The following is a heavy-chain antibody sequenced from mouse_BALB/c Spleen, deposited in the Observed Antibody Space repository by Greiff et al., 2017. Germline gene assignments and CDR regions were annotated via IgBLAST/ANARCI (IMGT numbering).Heavy chain of an antibody. D-gene: IGHD1-1*01. V-gene: IGHV5-6-2*01. Sequence: EVQLVESGGGLVKAGGSLKLSCAASGFTFSSYYMSWVRQTPEKRLELVAAINSNGGSTYYPDTVKGRFTISRDNAKNTLYLQMSSLKSEDTALYYCARRDYGSLGYWGQGTLVTVSA. CDR1: GFTFSSYY. CDR3: ARRDYGSLGY. CDR2: INSNGGST. J-gene: IGHJ3*01.